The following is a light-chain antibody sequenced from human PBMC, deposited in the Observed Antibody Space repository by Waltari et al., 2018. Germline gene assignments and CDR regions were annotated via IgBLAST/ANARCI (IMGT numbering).Light chain of an antibody. J-gene: IGKJ5*01. Sequence: PGQRATLSCRASQRLSSNHFAWYQQKPGQAPRLLIYDVPSRASGVPDRFSGSGSGTDFTLTISRLEPEDFALYSCQQYGSSPLITFGQGTRLEMK. V-gene: IGKV3-20*01. CDR2: DVP. CDR1: QRLSSNH. CDR3: QQYGSSPLIT.